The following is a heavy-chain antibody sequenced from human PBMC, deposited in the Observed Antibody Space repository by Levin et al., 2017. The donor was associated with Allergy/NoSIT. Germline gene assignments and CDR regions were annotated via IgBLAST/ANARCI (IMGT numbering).Heavy chain of an antibody. Sequence: GESLKISCAASGFTFSSYNMHWVRQAPGKGLAWVSNIHTDTSVTNYADSVKGRFTISRDNAKNTLYLQMNSLRAEDTAVYYCARGGCSATSCLDYWGQGTLVTVSS. V-gene: IGHV3-74*01. J-gene: IGHJ4*02. CDR1: GFTFSSYN. CDR3: ARGGCSATSCLDY. CDR2: IHTDTSVT. D-gene: IGHD2-15*01.